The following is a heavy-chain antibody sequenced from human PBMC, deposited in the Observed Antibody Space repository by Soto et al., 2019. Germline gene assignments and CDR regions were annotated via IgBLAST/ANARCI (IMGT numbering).Heavy chain of an antibody. Sequence: PGGSLRLSCAASGFTFSSYSMNWVRQAPGKGLEWVSSISSSSSYIYYADSVKGRFIISRDNAKNSLYLQMNSLRAEDTAVYYCARDLAGGYDGYGMDVWGQGTTVTVSS. J-gene: IGHJ6*02. CDR3: ARDLAGGYDGYGMDV. V-gene: IGHV3-21*01. D-gene: IGHD3-22*01. CDR1: GFTFSSYS. CDR2: ISSSSSYI.